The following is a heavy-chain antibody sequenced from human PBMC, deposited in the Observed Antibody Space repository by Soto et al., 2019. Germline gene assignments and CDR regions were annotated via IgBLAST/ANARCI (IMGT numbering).Heavy chain of an antibody. Sequence: SVKVSCKASGFTFTTSTIQWVRQTRGQRLEWIGWIVVGGGNTNFAQSFRQRVTISRDMSTSTAYMELSSLTSDDTAVYYCATASAGYTFGFDFWGQGTLVTVSS. J-gene: IGHJ4*02. CDR1: GFTFTTST. D-gene: IGHD5-18*01. V-gene: IGHV1-58*02. CDR2: IVVGGGNT. CDR3: ATASAGYTFGFDF.